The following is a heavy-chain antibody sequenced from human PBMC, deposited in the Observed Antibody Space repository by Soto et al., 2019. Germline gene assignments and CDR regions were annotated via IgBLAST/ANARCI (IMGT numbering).Heavy chain of an antibody. CDR3: ARKNDYGDFDY. CDR2: ISAYSGNT. V-gene: IGHV1-18*01. Sequence: QGRLVQSGAEVKKPGASVKVSCKASGYTFTSYGISWVRQAPVQGLEWMGWISAYSGNTNSAQKLQGRVTMTTDTSTSTAYMDLRSLRSDDTAVYYCARKNDYGDFDYWGQGTLVTVSS. D-gene: IGHD4-17*01. CDR1: GYTFTSYG. J-gene: IGHJ4*02.